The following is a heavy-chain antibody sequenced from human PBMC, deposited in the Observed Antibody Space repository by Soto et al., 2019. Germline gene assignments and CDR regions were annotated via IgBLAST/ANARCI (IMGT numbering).Heavy chain of an antibody. D-gene: IGHD6-13*01. V-gene: IGHV1-18*01. CDR1: GYIFVNYG. Sequence: ASVKVSCKASGYIFVNYGIAWVRQAPGQGLEWMGWISPYNGNTNYAQKLQGRVTMTTDTSTSTAYMELRSLRSDDTAVYYCARSIAAAVDFDYWGQGTLVTVSS. CDR3: ARSIAAAVDFDY. J-gene: IGHJ4*02. CDR2: ISPYNGNT.